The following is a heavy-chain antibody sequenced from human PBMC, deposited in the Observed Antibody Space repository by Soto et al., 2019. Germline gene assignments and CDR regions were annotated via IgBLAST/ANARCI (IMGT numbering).Heavy chain of an antibody. V-gene: IGHV1-2*04. CDR2: VDPNGGGS. D-gene: IGHD4-17*01. Sequence: ASVKVSCKTSGYSFTDYKLHWVRQAPGQGLEGMGWVDPNGGGSNSAQKFQGSVTMTWDTSITTAYLDLTRLTTNDTATYFCATWVDYGDFEGFDFWGQGTLVTVS. J-gene: IGHJ4*02. CDR1: GYSFTDYK. CDR3: ATWVDYGDFEGFDF.